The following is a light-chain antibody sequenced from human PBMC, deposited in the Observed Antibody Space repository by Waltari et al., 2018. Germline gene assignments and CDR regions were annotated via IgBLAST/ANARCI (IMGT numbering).Light chain of an antibody. Sequence: TQSPSTLSLSPGDRATLPCRASQSVFRAYLAWYQQKPGQAPRLLSYGASRRATGIPARFSGSGSGTDFTLTISSLEPEDFAVYYCQHRDHWPPDATFGPGTKVDI. CDR3: QHRDHWPPDAT. J-gene: IGKJ3*01. CDR2: GAS. CDR1: QSVFRAY. V-gene: IGKV3D-20*02.